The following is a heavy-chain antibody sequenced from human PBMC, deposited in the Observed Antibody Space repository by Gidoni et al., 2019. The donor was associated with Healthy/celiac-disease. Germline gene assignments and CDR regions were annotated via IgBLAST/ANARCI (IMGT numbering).Heavy chain of an antibody. V-gene: IGHV5-51*01. J-gene: IGHJ4*02. CDR1: GYSFTSYW. D-gene: IGHD3-22*01. CDR2: IYPGDSDT. Sequence: EVQLVQSGAEVKKPGESLKISCKGSGYSFTSYWIGWVRQMHGKGLEWMGIIYPGDSDTRYIPSFQGQVTISADKSISTAYLQWSSLKASDTAMYYCATTYYYDSSGYYYFDYWGQGTLVTVSS. CDR3: ATTYYYDSSGYYYFDY.